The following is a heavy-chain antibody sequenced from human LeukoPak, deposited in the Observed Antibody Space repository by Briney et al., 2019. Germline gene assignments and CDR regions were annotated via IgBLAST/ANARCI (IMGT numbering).Heavy chain of an antibody. Sequence: PSETLSLTCGVSGGAITNYYWNWIRQAPGKGLEWLGYIYYTGSTTYNPSVKSRITISLDTSKKQISLKLRSVTAADTAVYYCARGEAVPIIGPIAPFDYWGQGILVTVSS. CDR3: ARGEAVPIIGPIAPFDY. J-gene: IGHJ4*02. V-gene: IGHV4-59*01. CDR1: GGAITNYY. D-gene: IGHD6-13*01. CDR2: IYYTGST.